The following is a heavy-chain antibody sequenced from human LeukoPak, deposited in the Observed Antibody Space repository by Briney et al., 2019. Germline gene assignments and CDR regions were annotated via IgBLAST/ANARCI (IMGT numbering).Heavy chain of an antibody. V-gene: IGHV3-9*01. D-gene: IGHD2-2*01. CDR2: ISWNSGSI. CDR3: ARDCSSTSCYLDY. Sequence: GGSLRLSCAASGFTFDDYAMHWVRQAPGKGLEWVSGISWNSGSIGYADSVKGRFTISRDNAKNSLYLQMNSLRAEDTAVYYCARDCSSTSCYLDYWGQGTLVTVSS. J-gene: IGHJ4*02. CDR1: GFTFDDYA.